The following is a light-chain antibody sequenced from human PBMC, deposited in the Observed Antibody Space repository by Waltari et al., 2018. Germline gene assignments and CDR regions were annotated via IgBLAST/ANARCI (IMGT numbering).Light chain of an antibody. CDR3: QQYGSSVYT. CDR2: GAS. CDR1: QSVSSSY. V-gene: IGKV3-20*01. J-gene: IGKJ2*01. Sequence: EIVLTQSPGTLSLSPVERATLSCRASQSVSSSYLAWYQQKPGQAPRLLIYGASSRATGIPDRFSGSGSGTDFTLTISRLEPEDFAVYYCQQYGSSVYTFGQGTKLEIK.